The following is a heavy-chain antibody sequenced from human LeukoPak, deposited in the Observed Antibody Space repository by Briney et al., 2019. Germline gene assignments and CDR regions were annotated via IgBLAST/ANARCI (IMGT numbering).Heavy chain of an antibody. D-gene: IGHD3-10*01. J-gene: IGHJ4*02. CDR3: AKDRFGDHSILNDY. Sequence: PGGSLRLSCAASGSTFSSYSMNWVRQAPGKGLEWVSSISSSSSYIYYADSVKGRFTISRDNAKNSLYLQMNSLRAEDTAVYYCAKDRFGDHSILNDYWGQGTLVTVSS. CDR1: GSTFSSYS. CDR2: ISSSSSYI. V-gene: IGHV3-21*04.